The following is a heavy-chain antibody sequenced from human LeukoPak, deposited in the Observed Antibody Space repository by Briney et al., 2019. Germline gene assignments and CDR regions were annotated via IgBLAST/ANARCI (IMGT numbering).Heavy chain of an antibody. V-gene: IGHV4-4*02. CDR3: ARNGAYSIDY. CDR1: GGFINSRHW. J-gene: IGHJ4*02. Sequence: NASGTLSLTCAVSGGFINSRHWWSWVRQPPGKGLEWIGEIYPSGSTNSNPSLRSRITISIDGSKNQFSLNLKSVTAADTAIYYCARNGAYSIDYWGQGTLVIVSS. D-gene: IGHD4-17*01. CDR2: IYPSGST.